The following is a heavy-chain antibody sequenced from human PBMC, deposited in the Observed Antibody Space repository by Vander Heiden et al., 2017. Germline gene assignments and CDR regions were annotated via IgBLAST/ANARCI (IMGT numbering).Heavy chain of an antibody. V-gene: IGHV3-21*01. J-gene: IGHJ3*02. D-gene: IGHD3-10*01. CDR1: GFTFSSYS. CDR2: ISSSSSYI. Sequence: EVLLVASGGGLVTPGGSLRVSCAASGFTFSSYSMNWVSQAPGKGLEWVSSISSSSSYIYYADSVKGRFTISRDNAKNSLYLQMNSLRAEDTAVYYCARAGITMVRGVITPLAFDIWGQGTMVTVSS. CDR3: ARAGITMVRGVITPLAFDI.